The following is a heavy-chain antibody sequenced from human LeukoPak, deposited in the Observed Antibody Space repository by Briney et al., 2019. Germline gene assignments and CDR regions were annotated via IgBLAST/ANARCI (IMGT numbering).Heavy chain of an antibody. Sequence: PSETLSLTCTVSGGSIGSYYWSWIRQPPGKGLEWIGYIYYTGSTDNNPSLKSRATISVDTSKNQFSLKLSSVTAADTAVYYCARSFSGRGDAFDIWGQGTMVTVSS. V-gene: IGHV4-59*01. D-gene: IGHD6-19*01. CDR3: ARSFSGRGDAFDI. CDR1: GGSIGSYY. CDR2: IYYTGST. J-gene: IGHJ3*02.